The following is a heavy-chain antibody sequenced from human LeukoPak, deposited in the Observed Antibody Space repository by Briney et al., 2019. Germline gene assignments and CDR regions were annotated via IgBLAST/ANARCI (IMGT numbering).Heavy chain of an antibody. V-gene: IGHV4-39*07. Sequence: SETLSLTCIVSGGSISRSSYYWGWIRRTPGTGLEWIGSIYYSGSTYYNPSLESRVTISVDTSKNQFSLKLSSVTAADTAVYYCARSSAAGTGGDYWGQGTLVTVSS. CDR3: ARSSAAGTGGDY. CDR1: GGSISRSSYY. CDR2: IYYSGST. D-gene: IGHD6-13*01. J-gene: IGHJ4*02.